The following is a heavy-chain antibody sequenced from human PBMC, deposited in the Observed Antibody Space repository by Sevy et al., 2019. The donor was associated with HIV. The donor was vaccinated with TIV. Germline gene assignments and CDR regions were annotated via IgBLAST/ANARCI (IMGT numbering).Heavy chain of an antibody. CDR1: GFTFSSNW. V-gene: IGHV3-7*01. Sequence: GGSLRLSCAASGFTFSSNWMSWVRQAPGKGLEWVANIKQDGSEIYYVDSVKGRFTISRDNAKNSLYLQMSSLRAEDTAVYYCARERGISFIVGATTAGCDICRQGTMVTVSS. CDR3: ARERGISFIVGATTAGCDI. D-gene: IGHD1-26*01. CDR2: IKQDGSEI. J-gene: IGHJ3*02.